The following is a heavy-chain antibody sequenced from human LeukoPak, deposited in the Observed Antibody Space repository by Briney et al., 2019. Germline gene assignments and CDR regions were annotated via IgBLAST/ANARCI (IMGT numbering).Heavy chain of an antibody. CDR1: GFTFSSYA. V-gene: IGHV3-23*01. D-gene: IGHD6-13*01. J-gene: IGHJ4*02. CDR2: ISGSGGST. CDR3: ARGRTAQHYRDY. Sequence: GGSLRLSCAASGFTFSSYAMSWVRQAPGKGLEWVSAISGSGGSTYYADSVRGRFTISRDNSKNTLYLQMNSLRAEDTAVYYCARGRTAQHYRDYGGQETLVTVAS.